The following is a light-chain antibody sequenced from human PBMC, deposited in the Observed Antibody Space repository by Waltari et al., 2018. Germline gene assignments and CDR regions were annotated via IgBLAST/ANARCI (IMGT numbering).Light chain of an antibody. CDR3: QQYDISPLT. Sequence: DILLPQPPGTLALSPVTRATLSSTSCQAVRTTYLAWYQQKPGQAPTLLIYGASSRATGIPDRFSGSGSGTDFTLTISSLEPEDFAVYYCQQYDISPLTFGGGTKVEIK. CDR1: QAVRTTY. J-gene: IGKJ4*02. V-gene: IGKV3-20*01. CDR2: GAS.